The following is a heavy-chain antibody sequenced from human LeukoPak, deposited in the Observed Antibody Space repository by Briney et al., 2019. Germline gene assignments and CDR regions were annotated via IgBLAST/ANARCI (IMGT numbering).Heavy chain of an antibody. Sequence: GGSLRLSCAASGFSFSSYSMNWVRQAPGKGLEWVSYISFSSSTIYYADSVKGRFTISRDNAKNSLYLQMNSLRAEDTAVYYCARRHCSSTSCYMDVWGKGTTVIVSS. CDR1: GFSFSSYS. D-gene: IGHD2-2*01. V-gene: IGHV3-48*01. CDR3: ARRHCSSTSCYMDV. J-gene: IGHJ6*03. CDR2: ISFSSSTI.